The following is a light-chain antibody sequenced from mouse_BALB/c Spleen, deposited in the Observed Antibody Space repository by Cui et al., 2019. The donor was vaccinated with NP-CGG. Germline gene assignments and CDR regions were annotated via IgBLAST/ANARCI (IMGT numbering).Light chain of an antibody. J-gene: IGKJ2*01. CDR1: SSVSY. CDR3: QQWISSPYA. Sequence: QIVLTLSPAILSPSPGEKVTMTSSASSSVSYMYWFQHKPASSPKLWIYGITNLSSGVPARFSGSGSGTSYSLTISGVKAEDATTYYCQQWISSPYAFGGGTRLEIK. V-gene: IGKV4-55*01. CDR2: GIT.